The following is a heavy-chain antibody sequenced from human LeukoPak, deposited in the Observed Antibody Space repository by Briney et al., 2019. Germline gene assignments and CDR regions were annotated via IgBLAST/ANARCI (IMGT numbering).Heavy chain of an antibody. CDR3: SRIALSAEHYYFDY. CDR1: GFSLRTSGMC. J-gene: IGHJ4*02. D-gene: IGHD3-10*01. CDR2: IDWDDDK. V-gene: IGHV2-70*11. Sequence: SGPALVKPTQTLTLTCTFSGFSLRTSGMCGSWIRQSPGKALEWLARIDWDDDKYYSTSLQNRLTISKDTSRNQVVLTMTNMDPVDTATYYCSRIALSAEHYYFDYWGQGTLVTVSS.